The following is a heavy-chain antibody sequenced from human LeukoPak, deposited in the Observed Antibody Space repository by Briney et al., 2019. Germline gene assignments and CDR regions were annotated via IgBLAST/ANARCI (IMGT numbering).Heavy chain of an antibody. CDR1: GGSISSYY. J-gene: IGHJ5*02. V-gene: IGHV4-4*07. CDR3: ARDPSSFGGRFDP. Sequence: PSETLSFTCTVSGGSISSYYWNWIRQPAGKGLEWIGRIYSSGSTNYNPSLKSRVTMSVDTSKNQFSLKLSSVTAADTAVYYCARDPSSFGGRFDPWGQGSLVAVPS. D-gene: IGHD3-10*01. CDR2: IYSSGST.